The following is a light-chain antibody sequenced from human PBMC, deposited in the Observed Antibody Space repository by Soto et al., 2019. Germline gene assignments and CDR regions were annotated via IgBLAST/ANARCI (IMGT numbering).Light chain of an antibody. CDR1: LSVSSSY. Sequence: EIVLTQSPGTLSLSPGERATLSCRASLSVSSSYLAWYQQNRGQAPRLLIYGASSRATGIPDRFSGSGSGTDFTLTISRLEPEDFAVYYCQQYGSSRWTFGQGTKV. V-gene: IGKV3-20*01. CDR2: GAS. J-gene: IGKJ1*01. CDR3: QQYGSSRWT.